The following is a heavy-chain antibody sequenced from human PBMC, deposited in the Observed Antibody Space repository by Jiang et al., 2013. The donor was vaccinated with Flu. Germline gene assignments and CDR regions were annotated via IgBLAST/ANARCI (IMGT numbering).Heavy chain of an antibody. D-gene: IGHD3-22*01. V-gene: IGHV3-11*04. CDR1: GFTFSDYY. J-gene: IGHJ4*02. CDR3: ARVPRGAYYYDSSGYYLDY. CDR2: ISSSGSTI. Sequence: ASGFTFSDYYMSWIRQAPGKGLEWVSYISSSGSTIYYADSVKGRFTISRDNAKNSLYLQMNSLRAEDTAVYYCARVPRGAYYYDSSGYYLDYWGQGTLVTVSS.